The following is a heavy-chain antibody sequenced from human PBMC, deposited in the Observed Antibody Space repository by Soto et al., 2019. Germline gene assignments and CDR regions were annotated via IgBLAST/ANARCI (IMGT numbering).Heavy chain of an antibody. J-gene: IGHJ4*02. V-gene: IGHV4-30-4*01. D-gene: IGHD4-17*01. Sequence: QVQLQESGPGLVKPSQTLSLTCTVSGGSISSDDYYWSWIRQPPGKGLEWIGYIYYSGSTYYNPSLTNLATITVDTSKNEFSLKLSALTAADTAVYYCASGGGWYGDYSCDDWFQGTLVTVSS. CDR3: ASGGGWYGDYSCDD. CDR2: IYYSGST. CDR1: GGSISSDDYY.